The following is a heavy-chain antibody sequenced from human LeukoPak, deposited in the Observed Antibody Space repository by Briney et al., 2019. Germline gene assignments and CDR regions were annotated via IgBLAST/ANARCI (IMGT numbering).Heavy chain of an antibody. Sequence: GGSLRLSCAASGFTFSSYWMSWVRQAPGKGLEWVSFIYSDNTHYSDSVKGRFTISRDNSKNTLYLQMNSLRAEDTAVYARRAGAYSHPYDYWGQGTLVTVSS. CDR3: RAGAYSHPYDY. D-gene: IGHD4/OR15-4a*01. CDR1: GFTFSSYW. V-gene: IGHV3-53*01. J-gene: IGHJ4*02. CDR2: IYSDNT.